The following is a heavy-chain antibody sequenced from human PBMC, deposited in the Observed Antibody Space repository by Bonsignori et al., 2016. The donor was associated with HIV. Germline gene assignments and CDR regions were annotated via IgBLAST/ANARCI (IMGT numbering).Heavy chain of an antibody. Sequence: WVRQAPGQGLEWMGWINPNSGGTNYAQKFQGRVTMTRDTAISTVYLELTRLRSDDTAVYFCARKRAAAAEFDYWAREPWSPSPQ. CDR2: INPNSGGT. D-gene: IGHD6-13*01. CDR3: ARKRAAAAEFDY. J-gene: IGHJ4*02. V-gene: IGHV1-2*02.